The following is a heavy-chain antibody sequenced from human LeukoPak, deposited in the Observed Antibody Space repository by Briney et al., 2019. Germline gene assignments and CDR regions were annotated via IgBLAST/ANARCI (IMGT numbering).Heavy chain of an antibody. CDR2: IKGDGITT. V-gene: IGHV3-74*01. J-gene: IGHJ3*01. D-gene: IGHD2/OR15-2a*01. CDR3: AADGEYAFLV. CDR1: GLTFHNTW. Sequence: GGSLRLSCAASGLTFHNTWMHWIRQAPGKGLVWVSRIKGDGITTTYADSVKGRFTTSRDNAKNTLYLQMNSLRAEDTAVYYCAADGEYAFLVWGQGTMVTVSS.